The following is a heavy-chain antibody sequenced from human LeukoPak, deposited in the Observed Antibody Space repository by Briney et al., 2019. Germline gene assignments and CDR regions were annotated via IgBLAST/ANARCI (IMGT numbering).Heavy chain of an antibody. CDR3: AKDAAAGTRPYYSDY. D-gene: IGHD6-13*01. Sequence: GGSLRLSCAASGLTFSSYGMHWVRQAPGKGLEWVAVISYDGSNKYYADSVKGRFTISRDNSKNTLYLQMNSLRAEDTAVYYCAKDAAAGTRPYYSDYWGQGTLVTVSS. J-gene: IGHJ4*02. CDR2: ISYDGSNK. V-gene: IGHV3-30*18. CDR1: GLTFSSYG.